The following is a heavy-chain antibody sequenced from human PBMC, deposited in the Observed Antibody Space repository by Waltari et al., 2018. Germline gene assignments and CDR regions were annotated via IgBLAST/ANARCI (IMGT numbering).Heavy chain of an antibody. J-gene: IGHJ3*02. D-gene: IGHD3-9*01. V-gene: IGHV2-5*01. Sequence: QITLKESGPTLVKPTQTLTLTCTFSGFSLSTSGVGVGWLRQPPGKALEWLALIYWNDDKRYSPSLKSRLTITKDTSKNQVVLTMTNMDPVDTATYYCAHMKDWQDAFDIWGQGTMVTVSS. CDR1: GFSLSTSGVG. CDR3: AHMKDWQDAFDI. CDR2: IYWNDDK.